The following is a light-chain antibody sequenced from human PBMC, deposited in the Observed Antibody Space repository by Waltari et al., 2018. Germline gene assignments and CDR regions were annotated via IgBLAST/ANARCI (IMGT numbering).Light chain of an antibody. CDR2: DVS. J-gene: IGLJ2*01. CDR1: SSHIGAYNF. V-gene: IGLV2-14*03. Sequence: QSALPQPASVSGSPGQSFTISCTGSSSHIGAYNFVSWYQQHPGKAPQLMIYDVSKRPSGVSNRFSGSKSGNTASLTIYGLQVEDEADYFCSSYTTTNIVVFGGGTELTVL. CDR3: SSYTTTNIVV.